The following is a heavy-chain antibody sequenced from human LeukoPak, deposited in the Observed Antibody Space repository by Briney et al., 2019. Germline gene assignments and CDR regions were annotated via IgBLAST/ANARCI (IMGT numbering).Heavy chain of an antibody. CDR2: IIPILGIA. CDR1: GCTFSSYA. D-gene: IGHD5-12*01. Sequence: GASVNVSFKASGCTFSSYAISWVRQAPGQGLEWMGRIIPILGIANYAQKFQGRVTITADKSTSTAYMELSSLRSEDTAVYYCAKAGYAPYYGMGVWGQGTTVTVSS. V-gene: IGHV1-69*04. CDR3: AKAGYAPYYGMGV. J-gene: IGHJ6*02.